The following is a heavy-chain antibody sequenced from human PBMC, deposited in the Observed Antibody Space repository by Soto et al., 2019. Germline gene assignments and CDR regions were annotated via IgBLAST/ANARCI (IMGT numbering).Heavy chain of an antibody. CDR3: ARDGVGYSYGYGKGYNWFDP. Sequence: PSETLSLTCTVSGDSITNGGYYWSWIRQFPGKGLEWIGHIYSNGYTYYNPSLKSRVTISVDTSKNQFSLKLSSVTAADTAVYYCARDGVGYSYGYGKGYNWFDPWGQGTLVTVSS. CDR1: GDSITNGGYY. D-gene: IGHD5-18*01. CDR2: IYSNGYT. V-gene: IGHV4-61*08. J-gene: IGHJ5*02.